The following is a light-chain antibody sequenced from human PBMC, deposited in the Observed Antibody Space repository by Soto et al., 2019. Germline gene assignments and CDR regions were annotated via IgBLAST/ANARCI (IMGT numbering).Light chain of an antibody. V-gene: IGLV2-18*02. CDR3: NSYTSSNTYV. CDR2: EVF. J-gene: IGLJ1*01. Sequence: QSVLTQPPSVSGSPGQSVTISCTGTSSDVGSYNRVSWYRQPPGTAPKLMIYEVFNRPSGVPDRFSGSKSGNTASLTISGLQAEDEADYYCNSYTSSNTYVFGTRTKVTV. CDR1: SSDVGSYNR.